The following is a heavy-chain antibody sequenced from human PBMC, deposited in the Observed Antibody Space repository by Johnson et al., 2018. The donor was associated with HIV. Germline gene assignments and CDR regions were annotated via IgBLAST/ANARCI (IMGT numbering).Heavy chain of an antibody. CDR2: ISWYSGSI. CDR3: ARVGADAFDI. J-gene: IGHJ3*02. D-gene: IGHD1-26*01. CDR1: GFIFDDYA. V-gene: IGHV3-9*01. Sequence: VQLVESGGGLVQPGRSLRLSCAASGFIFDDYAMHWVRQVPGKGLEWGPRISWYSGSIGCADSVKGRLTTSRDNAKNSLYLQMNSLRAEDTAVYYCARVGADAFDIWGQGTMVTVSS.